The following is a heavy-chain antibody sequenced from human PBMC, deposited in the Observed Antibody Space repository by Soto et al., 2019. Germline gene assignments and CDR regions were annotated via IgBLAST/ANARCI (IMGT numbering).Heavy chain of an antibody. D-gene: IGHD6-19*01. CDR3: ARAGGLGAVADVY. V-gene: IGHV4-30-2*01. CDR2: IYHSGST. Sequence: QLQLQESGSGLVKPSQTLSRTCAVSGGSISSGGYSWSLIRQPPGKGLEWIGYIYHSGSTYYNPSLKSRVTISVDRSKNQFSLKLSSVTAADTAVYYCARAGGLGAVADVYWGQGTLVSVSS. J-gene: IGHJ4*02. CDR1: GGSISSGGYS.